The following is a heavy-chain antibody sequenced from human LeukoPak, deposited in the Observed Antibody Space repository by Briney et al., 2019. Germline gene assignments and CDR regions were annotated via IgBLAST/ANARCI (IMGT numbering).Heavy chain of an antibody. V-gene: IGHV1-69*04. CDR1: GGTFSSYA. CDR2: IIPILGIA. Sequence: GSSVKVSCKASGGTFSSYAISRVRQAPGQGLEWMGRIIPILGIANYAQKFQGRVTITADKSTSTAYMELSSLRSEDTAVYYCAGKRGTSYYGMDVWGQGTTVTVSS. CDR3: AGKRGTSYYGMDV. J-gene: IGHJ6*02. D-gene: IGHD4-23*01.